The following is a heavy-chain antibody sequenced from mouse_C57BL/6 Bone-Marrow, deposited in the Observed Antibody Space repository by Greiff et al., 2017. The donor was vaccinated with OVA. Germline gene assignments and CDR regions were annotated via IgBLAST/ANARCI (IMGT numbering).Heavy chain of an antibody. CDR1: GYTFTDYY. D-gene: IGHD1-1*01. J-gene: IGHJ1*03. CDR3: ARDVLDDGSSPWYFGV. CDR2: INPNNGGT. V-gene: IGHV1-26*01. Sequence: EVQLQQSGPELVNPGASVKISCKASGYTFTDYYMNWVKQSHGKSLEWIGDINPNNGGTSYNQKFKGKATLTVDKSSSTAYMELRSHTSEDSAVYYCARDVLDDGSSPWYFGVWGTGSTVTGSS.